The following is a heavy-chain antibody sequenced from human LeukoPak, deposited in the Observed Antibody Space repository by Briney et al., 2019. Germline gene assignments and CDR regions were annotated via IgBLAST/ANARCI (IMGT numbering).Heavy chain of an antibody. J-gene: IGHJ4*02. D-gene: IGHD1-1*01. Sequence: SETLSLTXAVYGGSFSGYYWSWIGQPPGKGLEWIGEINHYGSINYNPSLKSRVTISVDTSKNQLSLKLSSVTAADTAVYYCARHEGSTSFGYWGQGTLVTVSS. V-gene: IGHV4-34*01. CDR2: INHYGSI. CDR1: GGSFSGYY. CDR3: ARHEGSTSFGY.